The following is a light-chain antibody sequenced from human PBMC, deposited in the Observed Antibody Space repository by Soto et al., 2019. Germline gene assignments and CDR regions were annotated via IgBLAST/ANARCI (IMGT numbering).Light chain of an antibody. CDR3: SSYTSSTYVV. CDR1: SSDVGSYNR. V-gene: IGLV2-18*02. Sequence: QSVLTQPPSVSGSPGQSVTISCTGTSSDVGSYNRVSWYQQPPSTAPKLMIYEVSNRPSGIPDRFSGSKSGNTASLTISGLQAEDEADYYCSSYTSSTYVVFGGGTKLTVL. CDR2: EVS. J-gene: IGLJ2*01.